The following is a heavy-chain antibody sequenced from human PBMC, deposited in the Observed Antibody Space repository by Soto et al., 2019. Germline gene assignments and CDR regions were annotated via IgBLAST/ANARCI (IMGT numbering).Heavy chain of an antibody. J-gene: IGHJ6*02. CDR1: GFTFSDHY. CDR3: ARGGYCSSTSCYSDYYGMDV. CDR2: IRNKANSYTT. V-gene: IGHV3-72*01. D-gene: IGHD2-2*01. Sequence: LRLSCAASGFTFSDHYMDWVRQAPGKGLEWVGRIRNKANSYTTEYAASAKGRFTISRDDSKNSLYPQMNSLKTEDTAVYYCARGGYCSSTSCYSDYYGMDVWGQGTTVTVSS.